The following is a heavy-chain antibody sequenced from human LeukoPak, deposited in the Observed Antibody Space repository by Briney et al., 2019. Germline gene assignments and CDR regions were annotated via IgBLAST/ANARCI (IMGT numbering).Heavy chain of an antibody. V-gene: IGHV3-7*01. CDR3: ARDGGDGLYYFDY. CDR1: GFTFGSYW. J-gene: IGHJ4*02. CDR2: IKTDGSET. D-gene: IGHD3-10*01. Sequence: GGSLRLSCAASGFTFGSYWMTWMRQTPGKGLEWVANIKTDGSETYYLDSVKGRFTVSRDNAKNSLYLQMNSLRAEDTAVYYCARDGGDGLYYFDYWGQGTLVTVSS.